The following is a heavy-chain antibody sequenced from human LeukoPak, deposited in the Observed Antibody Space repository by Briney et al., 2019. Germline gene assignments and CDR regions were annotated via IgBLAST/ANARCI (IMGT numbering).Heavy chain of an antibody. CDR1: DDSISSYY. Sequence: SGTLSLTCTVSDDSISSYYWSWIRQPPGKGLEWIGYIYYSGSTNYNPSLKSRVTISVDTSKNQFSLKLSSVTAADTAVYYCARGVSGSYYAFDYWGRGTLVTVSS. D-gene: IGHD3-10*01. CDR3: ARGVSGSYYAFDY. J-gene: IGHJ4*02. CDR2: IYYSGST. V-gene: IGHV4-59*01.